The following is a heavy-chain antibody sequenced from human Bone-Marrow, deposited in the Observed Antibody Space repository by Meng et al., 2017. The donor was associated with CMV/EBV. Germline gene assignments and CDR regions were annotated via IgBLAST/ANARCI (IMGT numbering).Heavy chain of an antibody. CDR1: GYTFTSYY. Sequence: ASVKVSCKASGYTFTSYYMHWVRQAPGQGLEWMGIINPSGGSTSYAQKFQGRVTMTRDTSTTTVHMELSSLRSEDTAVYYCAREPPRGVHFDHWGQGTLVTVSS. CDR3: AREPPRGVHFDH. D-gene: IGHD5-24*01. J-gene: IGHJ4*02. CDR2: INPSGGST. V-gene: IGHV1-46*01.